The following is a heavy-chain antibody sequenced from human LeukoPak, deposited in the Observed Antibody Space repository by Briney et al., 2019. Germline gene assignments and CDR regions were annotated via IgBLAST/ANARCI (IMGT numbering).Heavy chain of an antibody. J-gene: IGHJ5*02. Sequence: PGRSLRLSCAASGITFRSYGMHWVRQAPGKGLEWVAVISYDGSHKYYADSVKGRFSISRDNSKNTLYLQMNSLRAEDTAVYYCARDRAYGDEGRLGWFDPWGQGTLVTVSS. CDR1: GITFRSYG. CDR2: ISYDGSHK. CDR3: ARDRAYGDEGRLGWFDP. D-gene: IGHD4-17*01. V-gene: IGHV3-30*03.